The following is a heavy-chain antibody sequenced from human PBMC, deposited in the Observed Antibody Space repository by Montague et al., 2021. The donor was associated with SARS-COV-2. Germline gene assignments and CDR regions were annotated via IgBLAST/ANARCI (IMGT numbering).Heavy chain of an antibody. Sequence: TLSLTCTVFGGSITSGGYYWTWIRQHPGKGLEWIGYIYHTGSTYYNPSLQSRLRTSVDTSKNEFSLTLTSVTAADTAIYYCARDRGWGSRGAGYIDLWGRGTLVTVSS. V-gene: IGHV4-31*03. J-gene: IGHJ2*01. CDR1: GGSITSGGYY. CDR2: IYHTGST. CDR3: ARDRGWGSRGAGYIDL. D-gene: IGHD2-21*01.